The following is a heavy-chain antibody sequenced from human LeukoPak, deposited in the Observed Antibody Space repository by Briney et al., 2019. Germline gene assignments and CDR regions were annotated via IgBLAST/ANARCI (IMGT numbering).Heavy chain of an antibody. J-gene: IGHJ5*02. CDR2: IYPNNGDT. CDR3: VGDVGTFRFDP. CDR1: GYTFTGYY. V-gene: IGHV1-2*02. D-gene: IGHD1-7*01. Sequence: ASVKVSCKASGYTFTGYYIHWARQAPGQGLEWMGWIYPNNGDTQSAQKFQGRVTMTRDTSISTAYLELSRLRADDTAEYYCVGDVGTFRFDPWGQGTLVTVSS.